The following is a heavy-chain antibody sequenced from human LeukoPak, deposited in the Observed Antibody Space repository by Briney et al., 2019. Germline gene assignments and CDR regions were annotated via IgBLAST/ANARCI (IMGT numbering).Heavy chain of an antibody. CDR3: AKAELLWSGELPYYYSGMDV. Sequence: PGGSLRLSCAASGFTFSSYGMHWVRQAPGKGLEWVAVISYDGSNKYYADSVKGRFTISRDNSKNTLYLQMNSLRAEDTAVYYCAKAELLWSGELPYYYSGMDVWGQGTTVTVSP. D-gene: IGHD3-10*01. J-gene: IGHJ6*01. CDR1: GFTFSSYG. CDR2: ISYDGSNK. V-gene: IGHV3-30*18.